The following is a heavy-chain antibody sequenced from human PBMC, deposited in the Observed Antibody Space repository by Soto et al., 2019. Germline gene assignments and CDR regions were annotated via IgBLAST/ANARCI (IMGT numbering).Heavy chain of an antibody. V-gene: IGHV4-4*02. CDR3: ARATVTTLIDY. CDR1: GGSISSSNS. D-gene: IGHD4-4*01. J-gene: IGHJ4*02. Sequence: PSETQSLTCAFSGGSISSSNSWSWVRQPPGKGLEWXGEXYXXXXXNXXPSLKSRVTISVDKSKNQFSLKLSSVTAADTAVYYCARATVTTLIDYWGQGTLVTVSS. CDR2: XYXXXXX.